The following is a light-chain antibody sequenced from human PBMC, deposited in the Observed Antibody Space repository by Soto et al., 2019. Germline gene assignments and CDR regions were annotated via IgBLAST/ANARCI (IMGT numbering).Light chain of an antibody. CDR3: CSYAGGYTWV. J-gene: IGLJ3*02. CDR1: ISDVGSYNL. Sequence: QSVLTQPASVSGSPGQSITISCTGTISDVGSYNLVSWYQQHPGNAPKVIIYEASKRPSGVSDRFSGSKFGNTASLTISGLQTEDEADYYCCSYAGGYTWVFGGGTKLTVL. CDR2: EAS. V-gene: IGLV2-23*01.